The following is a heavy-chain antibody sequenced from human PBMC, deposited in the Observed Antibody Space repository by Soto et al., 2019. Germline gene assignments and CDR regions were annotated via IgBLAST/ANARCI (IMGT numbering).Heavy chain of an antibody. Sequence: ASVKVSCKSSGYTFTGYYVHWVRQAPGQGLEWMGWINPNSGDTYLAQRFQGRVTMNRDTSIGTAYMELRGLTSDDTAEYYCAKGGDIVEAGTRVYLYNAMDVWGQGTTVTVSS. CDR2: INPNSGDT. D-gene: IGHD5-12*01. CDR1: GYTFTGYY. CDR3: AKGGDIVEAGTRVYLYNAMDV. V-gene: IGHV1-2*02. J-gene: IGHJ6*02.